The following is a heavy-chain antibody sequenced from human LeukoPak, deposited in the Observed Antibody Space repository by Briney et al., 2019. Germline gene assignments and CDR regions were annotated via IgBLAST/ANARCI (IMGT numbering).Heavy chain of an antibody. CDR3: ARVSSSSWWALDY. V-gene: IGHV3-7*01. Sequence: GGSLRLSCAASGFTFNKSWMSWVRQAPGKGPEWLANIKEDGTQKYYVDSVKGRFTISRDNAKNTLYLQMNSLRAEDTAVYYCARVSSSSWWALDYWGQGTLVTVSS. D-gene: IGHD6-13*01. CDR2: IKEDGTQK. CDR1: GFTFNKSW. J-gene: IGHJ4*02.